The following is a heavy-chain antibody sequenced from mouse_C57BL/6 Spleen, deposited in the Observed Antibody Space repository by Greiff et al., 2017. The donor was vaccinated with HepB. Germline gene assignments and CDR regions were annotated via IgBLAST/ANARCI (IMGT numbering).Heavy chain of an antibody. J-gene: IGHJ1*03. D-gene: IGHD1-1*01. CDR3: AREVTTVVAHWYFDV. V-gene: IGHV3-6*01. Sequence: EVQLQESGPGLVKPSQSLSLTCSVTGYSITSGYYWNWIRQFPGNKLEWMGYISYDGSNNYNPSLKNRISITRDTSKNQFFLKLSSVTTEDTATYYCAREVTTVVAHWYFDVWGTGTTVTVSS. CDR1: GYSITSGYY. CDR2: ISYDGSN.